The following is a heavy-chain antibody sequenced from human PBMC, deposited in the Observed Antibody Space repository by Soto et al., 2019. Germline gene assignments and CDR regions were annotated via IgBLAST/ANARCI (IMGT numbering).Heavy chain of an antibody. J-gene: IGHJ5*02. CDR1: GDSISRGGYY. D-gene: IGHD2-21*01. CDR2: IYHSGST. Sequence: QVQLQESGPGLVKPSQTLSLTCTVSGDSISRGGYYWNWLRQHPRKGLEWIGYIYHSGSTIYNPSLNSRVTISVDTSKNRLSLELRNVTAADTAVYYCARDGAGAYGLGWFDPWGQGILVTVSS. CDR3: ARDGAGAYGLGWFDP. V-gene: IGHV4-31*03.